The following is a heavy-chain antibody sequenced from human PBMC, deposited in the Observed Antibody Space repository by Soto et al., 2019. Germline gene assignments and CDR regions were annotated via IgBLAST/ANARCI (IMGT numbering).Heavy chain of an antibody. V-gene: IGHV4-31*03. J-gene: IGHJ4*02. CDR2: IYYSGSA. CDR3: ARALDSSGYYYFDY. Sequence: SETLSLTCTVSGGSISSSGYYWSWIRQHPGKGLEWIGYIYYSGSAYYNPSLKSRITISVDTSKNQFSLKLNSVTAADTAVYFCARALDSSGYYYFDYWGQGTLVTVS. CDR1: GGSISSSGYY. D-gene: IGHD3-22*01.